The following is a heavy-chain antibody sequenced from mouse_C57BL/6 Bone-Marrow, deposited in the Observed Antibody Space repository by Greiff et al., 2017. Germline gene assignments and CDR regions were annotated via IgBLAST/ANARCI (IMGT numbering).Heavy chain of an antibody. D-gene: IGHD2-12*01. Sequence: EVQGVESGGGLVQSGRSLRLSCATSGFTFSDFYMEWVRQAPGKGLEWIAASRNKANDYTTEYSASVKGRFIVSRDTSQSILYLQMNALRAEDTAIYYCARDAPLRPYWYFDVWGTGTTVTVSS. CDR2: SRNKANDYTT. V-gene: IGHV7-1*01. J-gene: IGHJ1*03. CDR1: GFTFSDFY. CDR3: ARDAPLRPYWYFDV.